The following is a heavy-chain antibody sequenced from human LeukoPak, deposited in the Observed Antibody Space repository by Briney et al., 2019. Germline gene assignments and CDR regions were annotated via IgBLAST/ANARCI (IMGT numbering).Heavy chain of an antibody. V-gene: IGHV5-51*01. J-gene: IGHJ4*02. CDR2: IYPGVSEI. Sequence: GKSLKISCKASGYSFSNYWIGWVRQMPGKGLEWMGIIYPGVSEIRYSPSFQGQVTISADKSISTAYLQWSSLKASDTAMYYCARKYGSGWPNWGQGTLVTVSS. CDR1: GYSFSNYW. CDR3: ARKYGSGWPN. D-gene: IGHD6-19*01.